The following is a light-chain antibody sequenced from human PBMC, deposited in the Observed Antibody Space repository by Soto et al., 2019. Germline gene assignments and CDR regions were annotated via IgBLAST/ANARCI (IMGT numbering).Light chain of an antibody. CDR2: RAS. Sequence: EIVLTQSPGTLSLSPGERATLSCRASQSVSSDYLAWYQQKPGQTPKVLIYRASSRATGIPDRFSGSGSGTDFTLTISRLEPEDFAVYYCQQRTDWPPVYTFGQGTKLEIK. CDR1: QSVSSDY. CDR3: QQRTDWPPVYT. J-gene: IGKJ2*01. V-gene: IGKV3D-20*02.